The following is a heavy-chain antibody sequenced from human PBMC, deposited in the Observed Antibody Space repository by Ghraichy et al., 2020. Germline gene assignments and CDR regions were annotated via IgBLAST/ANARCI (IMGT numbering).Heavy chain of an antibody. CDR2: ISGSGDNT. D-gene: IGHD3-10*01. CDR3: AIYRYYYGSGTYYPFDY. V-gene: IGHV3-23*01. Sequence: GGSLRLSCAASGFTFSSQAMSWVRQAPGKGLEWVSAISGSGDNTYYADSVKGRFTISRDNSKNTLYLQMNSLRAEDTAVYYCAIYRYYYGSGTYYPFDYWGQGTLVTVSS. CDR1: GFTFSSQA. J-gene: IGHJ4*02.